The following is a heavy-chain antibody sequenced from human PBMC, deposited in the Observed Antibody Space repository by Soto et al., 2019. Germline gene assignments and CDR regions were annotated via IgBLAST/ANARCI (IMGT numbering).Heavy chain of an antibody. J-gene: IGHJ4*02. V-gene: IGHV4-59*12. CDR1: GGSISGYY. CDR2: MYNTGST. CDR3: ARSMHYSDGSNYSPFDY. Sequence: SETLSLTCTVSGGSISGYYWSWIRQPPGKGLEWIGYMYNTGSTVYNPSFKSRVTISIDASKNQFSLRLSSVTAADTAVYYCARSMHYSDGSNYSPFDYWGQGTLVTVSS. D-gene: IGHD3-22*01.